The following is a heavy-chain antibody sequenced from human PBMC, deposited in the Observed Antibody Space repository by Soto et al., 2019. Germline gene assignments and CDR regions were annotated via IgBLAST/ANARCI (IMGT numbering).Heavy chain of an antibody. CDR1: GYSFTNYW. D-gene: IGHD4-17*01. Sequence: GESLKISCKATGYSFTNYWIGWVCQMPGKGLEWMGIIYPGDSDTRYSPSFQGQVTISADKSISTAYLQWSSLKASDTAMYYCARRYNDYGDYSFDYWGQGTLVTVSS. CDR3: ARRYNDYGDYSFDY. J-gene: IGHJ4*02. CDR2: IYPGDSDT. V-gene: IGHV5-51*01.